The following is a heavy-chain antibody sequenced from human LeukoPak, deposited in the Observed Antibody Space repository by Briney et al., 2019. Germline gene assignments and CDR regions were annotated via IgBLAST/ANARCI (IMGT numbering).Heavy chain of an antibody. J-gene: IGHJ4*02. D-gene: IGHD5-18*01. Sequence: GGSLRLSCAASGFTFSSYEMNWVRQAPGKGLEYISYISNSGHNVYYADSVKGRFTISRDNAKSSLYLQVDSLRAEDTAVYYCARDQGKYSHGQLDYWGQGILVTVSA. CDR1: GFTFSSYE. V-gene: IGHV3-48*03. CDR3: ARDQGKYSHGQLDY. CDR2: ISNSGHNV.